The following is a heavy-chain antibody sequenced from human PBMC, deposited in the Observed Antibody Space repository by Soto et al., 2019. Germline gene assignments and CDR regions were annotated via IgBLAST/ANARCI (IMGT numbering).Heavy chain of an antibody. CDR2: ITGSGSNT. Sequence: EVQLLESGGGLVQPGGSLRLSCAASGFTFSTYAMSWVRQAPGKGLEWVSTITGSGSNTFYADSLKGRFTISRDNSKNTLYLQMNSLRAEDTAVYYCAKRGEYCSGTCHYWYFDLWGRGTLVTVSS. D-gene: IGHD2-2*01. V-gene: IGHV3-23*01. J-gene: IGHJ2*01. CDR3: AKRGEYCSGTCHYWYFDL. CDR1: GFTFSTYA.